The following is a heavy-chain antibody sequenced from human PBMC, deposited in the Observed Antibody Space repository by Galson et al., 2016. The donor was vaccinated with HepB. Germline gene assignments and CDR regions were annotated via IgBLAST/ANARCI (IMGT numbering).Heavy chain of an antibody. CDR3: ARHCGYLTTVTNDAFDV. J-gene: IGHJ3*01. V-gene: IGHV4-39*01. CDR2: SHSSGST. Sequence: SETLSLTCTVSGDSVTSRFYYWGWIRQPPGKGLEWIGRSHSSGSTNYSPSLKSRVTISVDTSKDHASLKVNSVTAADTAVYYCARHCGYLTTVTNDAFDVWGQGTMVTVSS. D-gene: IGHD4-17*01. CDR1: GDSVTSRFYY.